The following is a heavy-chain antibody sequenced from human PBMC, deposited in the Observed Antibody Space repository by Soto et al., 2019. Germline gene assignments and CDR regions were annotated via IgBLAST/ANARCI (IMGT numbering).Heavy chain of an antibody. CDR1: AGSISSSNYY. CDR3: ASPPVAGRGGAFDV. CDR2: IYYSGST. Sequence: QLQLQESGPGLVKPSETLSLTCTVSAGSISSSNYYWGWIRQPPGKGMEWIGNIYYSGSTYYKPALKSRVTISINASKNQCSLRLPSVTAAGTAVYYCASPPVAGRGGAFDVWGQGTMVSVSS. V-gene: IGHV4-39*01. J-gene: IGHJ3*01. D-gene: IGHD2-15*01.